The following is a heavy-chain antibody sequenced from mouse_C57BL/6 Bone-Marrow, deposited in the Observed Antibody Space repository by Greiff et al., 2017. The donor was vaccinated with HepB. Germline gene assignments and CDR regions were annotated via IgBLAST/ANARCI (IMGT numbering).Heavy chain of an antibody. V-gene: IGHV5-17*01. Sequence: EVMLVESGGGLVKPGGSLKLSCAASGFTFSDYGMHWVRQAPEKGLEWVAYISSGSSTIYYADTVKGRFTISRDNAKNTLFLQMTSLRSDDTAMYYCANYYGSTFAYWGQGTLVTVSA. D-gene: IGHD1-1*01. J-gene: IGHJ3*01. CDR3: ANYYGSTFAY. CDR2: ISSGSSTI. CDR1: GFTFSDYG.